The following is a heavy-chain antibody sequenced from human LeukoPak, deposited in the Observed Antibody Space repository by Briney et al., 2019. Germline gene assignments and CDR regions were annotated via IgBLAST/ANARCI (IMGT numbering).Heavy chain of an antibody. V-gene: IGHV3-7*01. D-gene: IGHD6-19*01. J-gene: IGHJ4*02. CDR1: GFTFSSYS. CDR2: IKQDGSEK. CDR3: ARDQYSSGSL. Sequence: PGGSLRLSCAASGFTFSSYSMNWVRQAPGKGLEWVANIKQDGSEKYYVDSVKGRFTTSRDNAKNTLYLQMNSLRAEDTAVYYCARDQYSSGSLWGQGTLVTVSP.